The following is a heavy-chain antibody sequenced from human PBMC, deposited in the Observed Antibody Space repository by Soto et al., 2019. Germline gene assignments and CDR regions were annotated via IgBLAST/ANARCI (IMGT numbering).Heavy chain of an antibody. CDR2: ISSSGSTI. Sequence: GSLRLSCAASGFTFSSYEMNWVRQAPGKGLEWVSYISSSGSTIYYADSVKGRFTISRDNAKNSLYLQMNSLRVEDTAVYYCARDRRSYSYGPFDYWGQGTLVTVSS. J-gene: IGHJ4*02. CDR1: GFTFSSYE. D-gene: IGHD5-18*01. CDR3: ARDRRSYSYGPFDY. V-gene: IGHV3-48*03.